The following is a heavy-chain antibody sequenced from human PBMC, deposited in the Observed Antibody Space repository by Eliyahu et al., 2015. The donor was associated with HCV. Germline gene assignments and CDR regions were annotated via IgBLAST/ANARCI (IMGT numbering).Heavy chain of an antibody. Sequence: EVQLVESGGGLVQPGGSLRLSCAASGFPFSAXALXWVXQAPGKGLEGVSGISGSGSNTYHADSVKGRFTISRDNSKNTLYLQMNSLRAEDTAVYHCAKDRAPQYYDYVWRSYRFDYWDQGTLVTVSS. D-gene: IGHD3-16*02. V-gene: IGHV3-23*04. J-gene: IGHJ4*02. CDR1: GFPFSAXA. CDR2: ISGSGSNT. CDR3: AKDRAPQYYDYVWRSYRFDY.